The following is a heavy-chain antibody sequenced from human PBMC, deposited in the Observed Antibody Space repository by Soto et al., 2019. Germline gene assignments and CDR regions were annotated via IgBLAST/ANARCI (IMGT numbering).Heavy chain of an antibody. Sequence: EVQLVESGGGLAQPGGSLRLSCAASGFPFSSYEMNWVRQAPGKGLEWVSYISSSGSTKYYADSVKGRFTISRDNAKKSLYLQMNSLRAEDTAVYYCARESGSSTTCPDWYFDLWCRGTLVTVSS. CDR3: ARESGSSTTCPDWYFDL. D-gene: IGHD2-2*01. J-gene: IGHJ2*01. CDR2: ISSSGSTK. V-gene: IGHV3-48*03. CDR1: GFPFSSYE.